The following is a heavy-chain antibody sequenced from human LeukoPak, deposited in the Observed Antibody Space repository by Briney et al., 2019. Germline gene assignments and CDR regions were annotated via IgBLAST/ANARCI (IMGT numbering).Heavy chain of an antibody. D-gene: IGHD1-14*01. V-gene: IGHV1-2*04. J-gene: IGHJ6*02. CDR2: INPNCGDT. CDR1: GYTFTDCY. Sequence: ASVKVSCKASGYTFTDCYIHWVRQAPGQGLECMGWINPNCGDTNYAQNFRGWVTMTRDTSISTAHMELSRLRSDDTAVYYCAREGFGNRVDYYYYGMDVWGQGTTVTVSS. CDR3: AREGFGNRVDYYYYGMDV.